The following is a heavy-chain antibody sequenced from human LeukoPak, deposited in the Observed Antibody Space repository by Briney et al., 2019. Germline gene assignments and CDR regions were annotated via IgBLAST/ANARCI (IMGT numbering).Heavy chain of an antibody. CDR3: ARQVRVAARPPYFDY. Sequence: SETLSLTCTVSGGSVSSSSYYWGWVRQPPGKGLEWIGSIYYSGGTYYNPSLKSRVTISVDTSKNQFSLKLSSVIAADTAVYYCARQVRVAARPPYFDYWGQGTLVTVSS. CDR2: IYYSGGT. D-gene: IGHD6-6*01. J-gene: IGHJ4*02. V-gene: IGHV4-39*01. CDR1: GGSVSSSSYY.